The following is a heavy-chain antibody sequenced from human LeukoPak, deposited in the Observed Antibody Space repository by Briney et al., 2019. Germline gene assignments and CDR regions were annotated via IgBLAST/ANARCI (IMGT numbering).Heavy chain of an antibody. J-gene: IGHJ4*02. CDR1: GFTFSSQA. Sequence: PGGSLRLSCAASGFTFSSQAMGWVRQAPGKGLEWVSVTSDSGDSTYYADSVKGRFTISRDNSKNTLFLLMNSLRAEDTAVYYCAKDARRTNGWYFFDYWGQGTLVTVSS. CDR3: AKDARRTNGWYFFDY. V-gene: IGHV3-23*01. D-gene: IGHD6-19*01. CDR2: TSDSGDST.